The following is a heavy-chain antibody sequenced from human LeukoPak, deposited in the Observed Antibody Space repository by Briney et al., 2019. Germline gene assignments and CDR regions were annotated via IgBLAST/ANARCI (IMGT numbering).Heavy chain of an antibody. CDR3: ARDRSGTGLGGFDY. D-gene: IGHD3-16*01. CDR1: GFTFSSYA. CDR2: ISSNGGST. V-gene: IGHV3-64*04. J-gene: IGHJ4*02. Sequence: GGSLRLSCSASGFTFSSYAMHWVRQAPGKGLEYVSAISSNGGSTYYADSVKGRFTISRDNSKNTLYLQMNSLRAEDTAVYYCARDRSGTGLGGFDYWGQGTLVTVSS.